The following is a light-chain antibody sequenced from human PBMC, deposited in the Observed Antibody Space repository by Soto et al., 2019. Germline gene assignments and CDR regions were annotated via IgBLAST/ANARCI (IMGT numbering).Light chain of an antibody. J-gene: IGKJ1*01. CDR3: QQYNSYRT. V-gene: IGKV1-5*03. CDR2: KAS. Sequence: DIEMTQSPSTLSASVGDRVTITCRASQSISNWLAWHQQKPGKAPKLLIYKASTLESGVPSRFSGSGSGTEFTLTISSLQPDDFATYYCQQYNSYRTFGQGTQLDIK. CDR1: QSISNW.